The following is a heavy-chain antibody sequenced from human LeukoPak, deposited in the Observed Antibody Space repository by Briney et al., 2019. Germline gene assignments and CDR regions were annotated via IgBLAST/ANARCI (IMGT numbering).Heavy chain of an antibody. CDR3: ASDSFYDSGGYFYY. D-gene: IGHD3-22*01. CDR2: ISTRGNA. CDR1: GGSISSFY. Sequence: SETLSLTCSVSGGSISSFYWSWVRQPAGKGLEWIGRISTRGNADYNPSLKSRVTLSVETSKNQFSLKLSSVTAADTAMYYCASDSFYDSGGYFYYWGQGTLVTVSS. V-gene: IGHV4-4*07. J-gene: IGHJ4*02.